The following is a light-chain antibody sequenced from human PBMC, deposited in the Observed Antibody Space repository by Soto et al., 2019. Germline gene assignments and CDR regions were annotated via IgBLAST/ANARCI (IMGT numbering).Light chain of an antibody. CDR2: KVS. Sequence: DVVMTQTPLPSPVTLGQPASLSCRSSRSLAHSDGNTYLSWLHQRPGQPPRLLIYKVSNRLSGVPDRFSGSGAGTDFTLRISRVEAEDVGIYYCMQATYFPRTFGQGTKVDIK. V-gene: IGKV2-24*01. CDR1: RSLAHSDGNTY. J-gene: IGKJ1*01. CDR3: MQATYFPRT.